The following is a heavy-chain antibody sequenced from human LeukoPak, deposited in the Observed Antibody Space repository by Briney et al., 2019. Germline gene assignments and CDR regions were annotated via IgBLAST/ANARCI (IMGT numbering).Heavy chain of an antibody. CDR3: ARDYEYSSSSNWFDP. J-gene: IGHJ5*02. Sequence: SVKVSCKASGGTFSSYAISWVRQAPGQGLEWMGRIIPILGIANYAQKLQGRVTMTTDTSTSTAYMELRSLRSDDTAVYYCARDYEYSSSSNWFDPWGQGTLVTVSS. V-gene: IGHV1-69*04. D-gene: IGHD6-6*01. CDR1: GGTFSSYA. CDR2: IIPILGIA.